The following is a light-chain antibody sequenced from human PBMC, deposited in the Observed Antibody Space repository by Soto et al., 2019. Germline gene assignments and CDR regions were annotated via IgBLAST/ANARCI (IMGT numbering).Light chain of an antibody. CDR3: QQYYSTPWT. V-gene: IGKV4-1*01. J-gene: IGKJ1*01. CDR1: QSVLYSSNNKNY. Sequence: DIVMTQSPDSLAVSLGERATINCKSSQSVLYSSNNKNYLAWYQQKPGQPPKVLIYWASTRESGVPDRFSGSGSGTDFTLTISNLQAEDVAVYYCQQYYSTPWTFGQGTKVEIK. CDR2: WAS.